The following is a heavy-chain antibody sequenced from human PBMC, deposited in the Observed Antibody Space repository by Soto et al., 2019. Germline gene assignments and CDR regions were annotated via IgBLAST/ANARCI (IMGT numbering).Heavy chain of an antibody. D-gene: IGHD6-13*01. CDR1: GYAXTSYA. CDR2: INAGNGNT. CDR3: ARDLRSIAAAGVVDY. V-gene: IGHV1-3*01. Sequence: GASVKVSCKASGYAXTSYAMHWVRQAPGQRLEWMGWINAGNGNTKYSQKFQGRVTITRDTSASTAYMELSSLRSEDTAVYYCARDLRSIAAAGVVDYWGQGTLVTVSS. J-gene: IGHJ4*02.